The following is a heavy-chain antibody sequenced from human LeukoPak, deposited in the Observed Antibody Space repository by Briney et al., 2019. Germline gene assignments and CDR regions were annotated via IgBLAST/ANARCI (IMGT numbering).Heavy chain of an antibody. D-gene: IGHD1-26*01. CDR1: GASISSYY. CDR3: ARHGGSQPLGAFDI. Sequence: SETLSLTCTVSGASISSYYWSWIGQPPGKGLEWIGYIYYSGSTNYNPSLKSRVTISVDTSKNQFSLKLSSVTAADTAVYYCARHGGSQPLGAFDIWGQGTMVTVSS. CDR2: IYYSGST. J-gene: IGHJ3*02. V-gene: IGHV4-59*08.